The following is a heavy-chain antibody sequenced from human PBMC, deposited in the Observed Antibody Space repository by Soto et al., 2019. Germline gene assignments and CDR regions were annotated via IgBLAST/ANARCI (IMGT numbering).Heavy chain of an antibody. J-gene: IGHJ6*01. Sequence: SQAPGKVLEWVSAISGSGCSTYYADSVKGRFTISRDNSKNTLYLQMNSLRAEDTAVYYCAKDQLGNHFFFYGIGV. CDR3: AKDQLGNHFFFYGIGV. CDR2: ISGSGCST. V-gene: IGHV3-23*01. D-gene: IGHD6-13*01.